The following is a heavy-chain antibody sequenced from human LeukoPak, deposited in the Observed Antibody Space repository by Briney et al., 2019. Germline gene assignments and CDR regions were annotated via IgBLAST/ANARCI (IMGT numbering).Heavy chain of an antibody. V-gene: IGHV4-34*01. CDR2: INHSGST. D-gene: IGHD3-9*01. CDR3: ARDFDWLSIKLFDY. CDR1: GGSFSGYY. Sequence: SETLSLTCAVYGGSFSGYYWSWIRQPPGKGLEWIGEINHSGSTNYNPSLKSRVTISVDTSKNQFSLKLSSVTAADTAVYYCARDFDWLSIKLFDYWGQGTLVTVSS. J-gene: IGHJ4*02.